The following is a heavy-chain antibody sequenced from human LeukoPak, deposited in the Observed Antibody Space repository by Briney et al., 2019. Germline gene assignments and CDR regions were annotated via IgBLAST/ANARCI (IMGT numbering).Heavy chain of an antibody. Sequence: EASVKVSCKASGYTFTGYYMHWVRQAPGQGLEWMGWINPNDGGTTYAQEFQGRVTMTRDTSISTAYIELSGLRFDDTAVYYCSREDYWGQGTLVTVSS. CDR1: GYTFTGYY. CDR2: INPNDGGT. CDR3: SREDY. J-gene: IGHJ4*02. V-gene: IGHV1-2*02.